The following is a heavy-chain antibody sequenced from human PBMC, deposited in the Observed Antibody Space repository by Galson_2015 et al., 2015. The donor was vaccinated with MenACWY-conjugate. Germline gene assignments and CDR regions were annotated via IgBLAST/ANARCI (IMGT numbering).Heavy chain of an antibody. CDR2: INYRSKGDS. CDR1: GDSVSSDSAA. CDR3: VRGYWSGATCRVGFDP. V-gene: IGHV6-1*01. Sequence: CAISGDSVSSDSAAWNWFRQSPSRGLEWLGRINYRSKGDSEYALSVRSRIRVSPDTSNNQFSLQLNSLTLEDTAVYYCVRGYWSGATCRVGFDPWGQGTVVTVSS. J-gene: IGHJ5*02. D-gene: IGHD2-15*01.